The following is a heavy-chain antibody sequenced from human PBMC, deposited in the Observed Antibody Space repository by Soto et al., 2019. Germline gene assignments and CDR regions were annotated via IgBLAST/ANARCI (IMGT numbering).Heavy chain of an antibody. CDR3: ANARFETFGDFDY. Sequence: GGSLRLSCAASGFTFSSYAMSWVRQAPGKGLEWVSAISGSGGSTYYADSVKGRFTISRDNSKNTLHLQMNSLRAEDAAVYYCANARFETFGDFDYWGQGTLVTVSS. CDR2: ISGSGGST. J-gene: IGHJ4*02. CDR1: GFTFSSYA. D-gene: IGHD2-21*01. V-gene: IGHV3-23*01.